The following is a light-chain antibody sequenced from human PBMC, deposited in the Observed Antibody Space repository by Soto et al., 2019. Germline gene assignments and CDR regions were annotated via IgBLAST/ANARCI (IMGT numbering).Light chain of an antibody. Sequence: QSALTQPPSASGSPGQSVTISCTGSSSDVGGNDLVSWYQQRPGKAPQLIISAVNKRPSGAPDRFSGSKSANTASLTVSGLQPEDEADYYCCSYAGRNTLIFGGGTKLTVL. CDR3: CSYAGRNTLI. J-gene: IGLJ2*01. CDR2: AVN. V-gene: IGLV2-8*01. CDR1: SSDVGGNDL.